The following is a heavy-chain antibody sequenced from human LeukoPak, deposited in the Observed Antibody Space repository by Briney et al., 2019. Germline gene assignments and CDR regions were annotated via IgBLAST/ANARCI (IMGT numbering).Heavy chain of an antibody. CDR2: ISYDGSNK. D-gene: IGHD3/OR15-3a*01. CDR1: GFTFSSYA. V-gene: IGHV3-30*04. J-gene: IGHJ3*02. CDR3: ASMIFSGAFDI. Sequence: GGSLRLSCAASGFTFSSYAMHWVRQAPGKGLEWVAVISYDGSNKYYADSVKGRFTISRDNSKNTLYLQMNSLRAEDTAVYYCASMIFSGAFDIRGQGTMVTVSS.